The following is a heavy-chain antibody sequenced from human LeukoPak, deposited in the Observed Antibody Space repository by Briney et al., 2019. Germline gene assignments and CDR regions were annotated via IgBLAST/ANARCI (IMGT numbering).Heavy chain of an antibody. V-gene: IGHV4-30-4*01. CDR1: GGSISSGDYY. D-gene: IGHD1-7*01. CDR3: ARAAYGNSYNWFDP. J-gene: IGHJ5*02. CDR2: IYYSGST. Sequence: SQTLSLTCTVSGGSISSGDYYWSWIRQPPGKGLEWIGYIYYSGSTYYNPSLKSRVTISVDTSKDQFSLKLSSVTAADTAVYYCARAAYGNSYNWFDPWGQGTLVTVSS.